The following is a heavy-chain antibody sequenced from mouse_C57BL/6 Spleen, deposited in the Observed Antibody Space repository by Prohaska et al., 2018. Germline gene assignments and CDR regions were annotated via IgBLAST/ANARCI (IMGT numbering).Heavy chain of an antibody. V-gene: IGHV3-8*01. CDR1: GYSITSDY. D-gene: IGHD1-1*01. Sequence: EVQLQESGPGLAKPSQTLSLTCSVTGYSITSDYWNWIRKFPGNKLEYMGYIRYSGITYYNPSLKSRNSITRDTTKNQYYLQLNSVTTEDTDTYYCARFGYYGSSYDFDVWGTGTTVTVSS. CDR3: ARFGYYGSSYDFDV. J-gene: IGHJ1*03. CDR2: IRYSGIT.